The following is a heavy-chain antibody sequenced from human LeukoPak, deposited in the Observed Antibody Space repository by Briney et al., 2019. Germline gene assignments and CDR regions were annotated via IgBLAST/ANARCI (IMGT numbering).Heavy chain of an antibody. J-gene: IGHJ4*02. Sequence: PSETLSLTCTVSGYSISSGYYWGWIRQPPGKGLEWIGSIYHSGSTYYNPSLKSRVTISVDTSKNQFSLKLSSVTAADTAVYYCARIFYDILTGYLGNFDYWGQGTLVTVSS. V-gene: IGHV4-38-2*02. CDR2: IYHSGST. CDR3: ARIFYDILTGYLGNFDY. D-gene: IGHD3-9*01. CDR1: GYSISSGYY.